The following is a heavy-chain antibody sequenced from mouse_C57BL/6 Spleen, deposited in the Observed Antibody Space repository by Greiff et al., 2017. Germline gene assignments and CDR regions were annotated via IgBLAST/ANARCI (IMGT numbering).Heavy chain of an antibody. D-gene: IGHD2-12*01. J-gene: IGHJ4*01. Sequence: QVQLKESGAELVKPGASVKISCKASGYAFSSYWMNWVKQRPGKGLEWIGQIYPGDGDTNYNGKFKGKATLTVDKSSSTAYMQLSSLTSEDSAVYFCAYSYHRVHYAMDYWGQGTSVTVSS. CDR1: GYAFSSYW. CDR2: IYPGDGDT. CDR3: AYSYHRVHYAMDY. V-gene: IGHV1-80*01.